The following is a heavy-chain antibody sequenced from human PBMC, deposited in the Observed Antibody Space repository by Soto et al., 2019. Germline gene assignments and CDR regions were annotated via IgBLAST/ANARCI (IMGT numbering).Heavy chain of an antibody. CDR3: TRARTYDSGSYIGY. CDR1: GYTFTSYG. CDR2: ISAYNGNT. J-gene: IGHJ4*02. V-gene: IGHV1-18*01. D-gene: IGHD3-10*01. Sequence: ASVKVSCKASGYTFTSYGISWVRQAPGQGLEWMGWISAYNGNTNYAQKLQGRVTMTTDTSTSTAYMELGSLRSDDTAVYYCTRARTYDSGSYIGYWGQGTLVTVSS.